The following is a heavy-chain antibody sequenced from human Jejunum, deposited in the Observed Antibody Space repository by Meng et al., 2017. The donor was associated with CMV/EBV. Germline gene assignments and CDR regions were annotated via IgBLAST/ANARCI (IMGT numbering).Heavy chain of an antibody. J-gene: IGHJ5*02. CDR1: CRPYT. D-gene: IGHD2/OR15-2a*01. CDR3: ARGRQSCNRPSCHLTWLDP. CDR2: FSYRSTYN. V-gene: IGHV3-21*01. Sequence: CRPYTTHGARQAPGKGLEWVSSFSYRSTYNYSAASVHGRFTVSRHTAANSLSLQMNSLRVDDTAVYYCARGRQSCNRPSCHLTWLDPWGQGTLVTVSS.